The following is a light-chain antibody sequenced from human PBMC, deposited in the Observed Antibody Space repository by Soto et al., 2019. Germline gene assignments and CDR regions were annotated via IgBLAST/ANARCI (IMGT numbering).Light chain of an antibody. J-gene: IGKJ4*01. CDR2: GAS. CDR1: QSVSSSY. CDR3: QQYGSSPT. Sequence: EIVLTQSPGTLSLSPGERATLSCRASQSVSSSYLAWYQQKPGQAPRLLIYGASSRATDIPDRFSGSGSGTDFTLTISRLEPEDFAVYYCQQYGSSPTFGGGTKV. V-gene: IGKV3-20*01.